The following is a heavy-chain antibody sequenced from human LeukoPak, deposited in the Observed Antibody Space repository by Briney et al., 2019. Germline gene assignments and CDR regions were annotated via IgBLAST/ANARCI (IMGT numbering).Heavy chain of an antibody. Sequence: PGGSLKLSCAASGFTFSGSAMHWVRQASGKGLEWVGRIRSKANSYATAYAASVKGRFTISRDDSKNTAYLRMNSLKTEDTAVYYCTRQSGVTTSTSTFDYWGQGTLVTVSS. CDR1: GFTFSGSA. D-gene: IGHD4-17*01. CDR3: TRQSGVTTSTSTFDY. V-gene: IGHV3-73*01. CDR2: IRSKANSYAT. J-gene: IGHJ4*02.